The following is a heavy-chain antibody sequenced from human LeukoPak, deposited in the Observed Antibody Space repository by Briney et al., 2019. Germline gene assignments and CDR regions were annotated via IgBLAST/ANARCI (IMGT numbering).Heavy chain of an antibody. CDR1: GFTFSTYS. J-gene: IGHJ5*02. V-gene: IGHV3-21*01. CDR3: ARNPDIWGVPASGFDP. Sequence: PRGSRRLSCAASGFTFSTYSMNWVSQAPGKGLEWVSFISSSSSHIYYADSVKGQFTICRDNARNSLYLQMNSLRAEDTAVYYCARNPDIWGVPASGFDPWGQGTMVTVSS. CDR2: ISSSSSHI. D-gene: IGHD3-10*01.